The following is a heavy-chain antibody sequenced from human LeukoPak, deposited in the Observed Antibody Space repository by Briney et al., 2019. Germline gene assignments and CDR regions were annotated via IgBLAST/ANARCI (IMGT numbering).Heavy chain of an antibody. J-gene: IGHJ4*02. CDR2: TNPSGGST. Sequence: ASVKVSCKASGYTFTSYYMHWVRQAPGQGLEWMGITNPSGGSTSYAQKFQGRVTMTRDTSTSTVYMELSSLRSEDTAVYYCAREGDSSGWYMDFDYWGQGTLVTVSS. CDR1: GYTFTSYY. CDR3: AREGDSSGWYMDFDY. V-gene: IGHV1-46*01. D-gene: IGHD6-19*01.